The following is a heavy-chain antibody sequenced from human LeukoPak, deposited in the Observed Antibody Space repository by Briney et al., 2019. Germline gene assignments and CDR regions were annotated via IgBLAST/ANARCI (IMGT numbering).Heavy chain of an antibody. CDR2: IYPGDSDT. CDR1: GYSFTSYW. V-gene: IGHV5-51*01. CDR3: ARHVSSPEYYYGMHV. D-gene: IGHD5/OR15-5a*01. J-gene: IGHJ6*04. Sequence: GESLNISCKGSGYSFTSYWIGWVRQMPGKGLDWMGIIYPGDSDTRYSPSFQGQVIISADKSISTAYLQWSSLKASDTAMYYCARHVSSPEYYYGMHVWGKEPTVTVS.